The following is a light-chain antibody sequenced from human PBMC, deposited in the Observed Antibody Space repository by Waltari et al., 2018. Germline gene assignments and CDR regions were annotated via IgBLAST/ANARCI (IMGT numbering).Light chain of an antibody. Sequence: EIVLTQSPATLSLSPGERATLSCRASQSVNNRLAWYQQKPGQAPHLLIYDASKRATGTPARFSGSGSGTDFTLTISSLEPEDFAVYYCQYRGHWPPGATFGPGTKVEIK. J-gene: IGKJ3*01. CDR1: QSVNNR. V-gene: IGKV3-11*01. CDR3: QYRGHWPPGAT. CDR2: DAS.